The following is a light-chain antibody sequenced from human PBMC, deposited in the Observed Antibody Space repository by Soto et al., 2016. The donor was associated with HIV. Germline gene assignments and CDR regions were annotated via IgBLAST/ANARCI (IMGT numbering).Light chain of an antibody. CDR1: KIGSKS. CDR2: ADS. V-gene: IGLV3-21*03. Sequence: SYVLTQPPSVSLAPGKTASIACLGDKIGSKSVHWYRQRPGQAPVLVVYADSGRPSGIPERFSGSNSGNTATLTISRVEAGDEADYYCQVWDSGNYRYFFGTGTKVTVL. J-gene: IGLJ1*01. CDR3: QVWDSGNYRYF.